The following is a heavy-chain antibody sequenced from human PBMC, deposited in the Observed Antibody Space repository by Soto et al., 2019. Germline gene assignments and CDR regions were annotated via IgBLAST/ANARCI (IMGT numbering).Heavy chain of an antibody. CDR2: MNPSSGNT. J-gene: IGHJ6*02. CDR1: GYPFTSYD. Sequence: ASVQVSCKGSGYPFTSYDINWVRQATGQGLEWMVWMNPSSGNTGYTQKYQGRVTMTRNTSVGTAYMELSSLRSGDTAVYYCPRGPYFHGMDVWGQGTTVTVSS. CDR3: PRGPYFHGMDV. V-gene: IGHV1-8*01.